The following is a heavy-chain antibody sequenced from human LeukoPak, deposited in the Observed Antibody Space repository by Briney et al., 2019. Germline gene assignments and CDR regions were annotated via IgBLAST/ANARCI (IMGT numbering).Heavy chain of an antibody. CDR2: IRYDGSNK. CDR3: AKDPGSKYYYDSSGYLPSFDY. D-gene: IGHD3-22*01. V-gene: IGHV3-30*02. J-gene: IGHJ4*02. CDR1: GFTFSSYG. Sequence: GGSLRLSCAASGFTFSSYGMHWVRQAPGKGLEWVAFIRYDGSNKYYADSVKGRFTISRDNSKNTLYLQMNSLRAEDTAVYYCAKDPGSKYYYDSSGYLPSFDYWGQGTLVTVSS.